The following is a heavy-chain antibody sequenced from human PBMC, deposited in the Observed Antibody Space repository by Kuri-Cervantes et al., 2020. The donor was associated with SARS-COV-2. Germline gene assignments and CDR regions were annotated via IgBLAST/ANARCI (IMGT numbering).Heavy chain of an antibody. V-gene: IGHV4-39*01. Sequence: GSLRLSCTVSGGSISSSSYYWGWIRQPPGKGLEWIGSIYYTGSTYYNPSLKSRVTISVDTSRNQFSLGLHSVTATDTAVYFCAKHQGAASWSGYPFDSWGQGTLVTVSS. CDR2: IYYTGST. CDR1: GGSISSSSYY. J-gene: IGHJ4*02. CDR3: AKHQGAASWSGYPFDS. D-gene: IGHD3-3*01.